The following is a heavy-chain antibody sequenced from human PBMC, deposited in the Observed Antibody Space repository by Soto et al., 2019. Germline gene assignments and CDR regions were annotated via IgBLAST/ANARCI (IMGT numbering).Heavy chain of an antibody. J-gene: IGHJ4*02. CDR2: ISRSSIYI. D-gene: IGHD1-1*01. V-gene: IGHV3-21*01. CDR3: AREELDY. CDR1: GFTFSSFT. Sequence: GGSLRLSCAAPGFTFSSFTMHWVRQAPGKGLEWVASISRSSIYIYYSDSLKGRVTISRDNAKNSLYLQMDSLRAEDTAIYYCAREELDYWGQGTLVTV.